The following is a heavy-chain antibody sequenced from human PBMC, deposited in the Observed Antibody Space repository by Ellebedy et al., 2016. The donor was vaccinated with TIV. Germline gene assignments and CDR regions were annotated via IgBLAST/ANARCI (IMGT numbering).Heavy chain of an antibody. CDR2: ISAHNDNT. D-gene: IGHD1-26*01. Sequence: AASVKVSCKASGYTFSSNGISWVRQAPGQGLEWMGWISAHNDNTNYAQKFQGRVTLTTDTSTSTAYMELRSLRSDDTAVYYSARDSPGWYSGSSSELYNYGMDVWGQGTTVTVSS. CDR1: GYTFSSNG. CDR3: ARDSPGWYSGSSSELYNYGMDV. V-gene: IGHV1-18*04. J-gene: IGHJ6*02.